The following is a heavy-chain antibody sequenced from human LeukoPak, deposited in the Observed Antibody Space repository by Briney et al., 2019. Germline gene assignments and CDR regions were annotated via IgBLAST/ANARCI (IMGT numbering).Heavy chain of an antibody. CDR1: GFTFSSYW. J-gene: IGHJ4*02. V-gene: IGHV3-7*03. Sequence: PGGSLXLSCXASGFTFSSYWMQWVRQAPGKGLEWVANIKQDGSEKYYADSVKGRFIISRDNAKNALYLQMSSLRAEDTAIYYCTRRYFDYWGQGTLVTVSS. CDR2: IKQDGSEK. CDR3: TRRYFDY.